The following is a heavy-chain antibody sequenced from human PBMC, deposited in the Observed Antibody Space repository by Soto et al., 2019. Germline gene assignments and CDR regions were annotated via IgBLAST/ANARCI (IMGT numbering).Heavy chain of an antibody. D-gene: IGHD2-15*01. CDR1: GGSISSAGNY. V-gene: IGHV4-31*03. CDR3: ARGHRWSDQCYGMEV. J-gene: IGHJ6*02. CDR2: IYYSGST. Sequence: PSETLSLTCTVSGGSISSAGNYWSWLRQHPGKGLEWIGNIYYSGSTYYNPSLKSRLTISVDTSKNQFSLKLSSVTAADTAVYYCARGHRWSDQCYGMEVWGPGTTVTVSS.